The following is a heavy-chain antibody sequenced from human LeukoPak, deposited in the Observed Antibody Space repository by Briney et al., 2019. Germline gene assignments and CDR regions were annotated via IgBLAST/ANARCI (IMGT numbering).Heavy chain of an antibody. V-gene: IGHV3-21*01. CDR3: ARDFDSSGHFDY. CDR1: GFTVSSNY. J-gene: IGHJ4*02. D-gene: IGHD3-22*01. CDR2: ISSSSSYI. Sequence: PGGSLRLSCAASGFTVSSNYMSWVRQAPGKGLEWVSSISSSSSYIYYADSVKGRFTISRDNAKNSLYLQMNSLRAEDTAVYYCARDFDSSGHFDYWGQGTLVTVSS.